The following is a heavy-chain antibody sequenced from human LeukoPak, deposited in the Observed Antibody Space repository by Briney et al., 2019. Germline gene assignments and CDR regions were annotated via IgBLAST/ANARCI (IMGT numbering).Heavy chain of an antibody. J-gene: IGHJ4*02. Sequence: PSETLSLTCTVSGGFISSYYWSWIRQPPGKGLEWIGYIYTGGSNNYNPSLKSRGTISVDTSKHQFSLKLSSVTAANTALYYCARQYCSSTSCYNDYWGQGTLVTVSS. CDR1: GGFISSYY. D-gene: IGHD2-2*01. V-gene: IGHV4-4*09. CDR2: IYTGGSN. CDR3: ARQYCSSTSCYNDY.